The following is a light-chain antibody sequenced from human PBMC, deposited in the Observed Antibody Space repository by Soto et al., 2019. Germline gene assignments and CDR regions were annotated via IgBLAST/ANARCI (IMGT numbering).Light chain of an antibody. J-gene: IGLJ1*01. V-gene: IGLV1-47*01. CDR2: RNN. Sequence: QSVLTQPPSASGTPGQRVTISCSGSSSNIGSNYVYWYQQLPGTAPKLLIYRNNQRPSGVPDRFSGSKSGTSASLAISGLRSEDEADYCCAAWDDSLSGLVFGTGTKVTVL. CDR1: SSNIGSNY. CDR3: AAWDDSLSGLV.